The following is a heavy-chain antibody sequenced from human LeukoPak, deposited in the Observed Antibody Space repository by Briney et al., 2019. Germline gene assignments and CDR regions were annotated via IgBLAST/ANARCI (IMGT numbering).Heavy chain of an antibody. CDR3: ARVASVGDNDPINFDY. D-gene: IGHD1-1*01. J-gene: IGHJ4*02. Sequence: SETLSLTCTVSGGSISSGDYYWSWISQPPGKGLEWIGYIYYSGSTYYNPSLKSRVTISVDTSKNQFSLKLSSVTAADTAVYYCARVASVGDNDPINFDYWGQGTLVTVSS. CDR1: GGSISSGDYY. V-gene: IGHV4-30-4*01. CDR2: IYYSGST.